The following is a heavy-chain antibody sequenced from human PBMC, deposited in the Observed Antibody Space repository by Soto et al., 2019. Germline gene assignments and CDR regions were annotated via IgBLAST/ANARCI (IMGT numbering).Heavy chain of an antibody. V-gene: IGHV3-48*03. CDR1: GFTFSSYE. CDR2: ISSSGSTI. Sequence: VGSLRLSCAASGFTFSSYEMNWVRQAPGKGLEWVSYISSSGSTIYYADSVKGRFTISRDNAKNSLYLQMNSLRAEDTAVYYCARDHKGGYYYYGMDVWGQGTTVTVSS. CDR3: ARDHKGGYYYYGMDV. J-gene: IGHJ6*02.